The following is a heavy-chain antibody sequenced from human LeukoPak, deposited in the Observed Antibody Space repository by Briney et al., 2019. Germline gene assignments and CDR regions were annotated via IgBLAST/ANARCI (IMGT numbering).Heavy chain of an antibody. CDR2: IKQDGSKK. J-gene: IGHJ4*02. CDR1: GFPFSSYW. Sequence: GGSLRLSCVASGFPFSSYWMTWVRQAQGKGLEWVANIKQDGSKKSYVDSVKGRFTISRDNAKNSLYLQMNSLRAEDTAIYYCTRVGYIDEGIDYWGQGTLVTVSS. CDR3: TRVGYIDEGIDY. V-gene: IGHV3-7*04. D-gene: IGHD5-24*01.